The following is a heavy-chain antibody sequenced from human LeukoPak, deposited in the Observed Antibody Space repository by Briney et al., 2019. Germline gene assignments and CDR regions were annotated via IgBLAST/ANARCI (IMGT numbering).Heavy chain of an antibody. CDR3: ASWAGTTAGFSGPFDF. Sequence: GGSLRLSCAASGFNFGSYSMTWVRQAPGKGVEWVSAISGSGGSTYYADSVKGRFAISRDDAKNSLYLQMNSLRGEDTAVYYCASWAGTTAGFSGPFDFWGQGTLVTVSS. J-gene: IGHJ4*02. V-gene: IGHV3-23*01. CDR2: ISGSGGST. D-gene: IGHD6-25*01. CDR1: GFNFGSYS.